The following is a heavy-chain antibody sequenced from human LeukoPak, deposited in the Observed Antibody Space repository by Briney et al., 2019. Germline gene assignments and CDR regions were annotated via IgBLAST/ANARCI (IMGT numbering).Heavy chain of an antibody. CDR3: ARDRREGYSSSWYGDY. J-gene: IGHJ4*02. CDR1: GFTFSSYE. CDR2: ISSSGSTI. D-gene: IGHD6-13*01. V-gene: IGHV3-48*03. Sequence: GGSLRLSCAASGFTFSSYEMNWVRQAPGKGLEWVSYISSSGSTIYYADSVKGRFTISRDNAKNSLYLQMNSLRAEDTAVYYCARDRREGYSSSWYGDYWGQGTLVTVSS.